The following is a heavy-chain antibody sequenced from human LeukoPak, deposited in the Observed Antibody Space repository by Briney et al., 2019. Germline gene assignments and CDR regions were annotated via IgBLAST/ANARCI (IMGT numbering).Heavy chain of an antibody. CDR1: GFTFSHFW. CDR2: IKQDGSEK. CDR3: ARDQGALDI. Sequence: PGGSLSLSCAASGFTFSHFWMSWVRQAPGKWLEWLANIKQDGSEKYYVDSVKGRFTISRDNAKNSLYLQMNSQRAEDTAIYYCARDQGALDIWGQGTMVTVSP. V-gene: IGHV3-7*01. J-gene: IGHJ3*02.